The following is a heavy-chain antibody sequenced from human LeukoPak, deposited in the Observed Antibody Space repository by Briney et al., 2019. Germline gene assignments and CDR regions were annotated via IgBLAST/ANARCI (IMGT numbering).Heavy chain of an antibody. J-gene: IGHJ3*02. CDR3: ASLVGGYYPPVEAFDI. D-gene: IGHD3-3*01. Sequence: GGSLRLSCAASGFAFRSCWMHWVRQVPGKELVWVSRINGDGSATNYADSVRGRFTISRDNAKNTLYLQMNSLRADDSAVYYCASLVGGYYPPVEAFDIWGQGTMVTVSS. V-gene: IGHV3-74*01. CDR2: INGDGSAT. CDR1: GFAFRSCW.